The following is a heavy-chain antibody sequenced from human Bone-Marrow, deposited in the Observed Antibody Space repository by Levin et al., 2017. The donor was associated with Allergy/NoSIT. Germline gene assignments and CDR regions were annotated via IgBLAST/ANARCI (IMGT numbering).Heavy chain of an antibody. CDR3: ATIPSNTFDI. V-gene: IGHV4-59*08. Sequence: SETLSLTCSVSGGSVRSYYWSWIRQPPGKGLEWIGYIYYSGSTNYKPSLKSRVTMSVDTSKNQFSLKLSSVTAADTAVYSCATIPSNTFDIWGQGTMVTVSS. J-gene: IGHJ3*02. CDR2: IYYSGST. D-gene: IGHD2/OR15-2a*01. CDR1: GGSVRSYY.